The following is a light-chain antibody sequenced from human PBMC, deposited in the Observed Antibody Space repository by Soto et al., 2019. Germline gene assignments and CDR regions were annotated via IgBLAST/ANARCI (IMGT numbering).Light chain of an antibody. CDR2: AAS. CDR1: QGFGNY. CDR3: QKYTNVPA. Sequence: DIQMTQSQSSLSASVGARVTITCRASQGFGNYLAWYQQIPGKVPKLLISAASTLQSGVPSRFSGSGSGTDFTLTISSLQPEDVATYYCQKYTNVPAFGGGTKVEIK. J-gene: IGKJ4*01. V-gene: IGKV1-27*01.